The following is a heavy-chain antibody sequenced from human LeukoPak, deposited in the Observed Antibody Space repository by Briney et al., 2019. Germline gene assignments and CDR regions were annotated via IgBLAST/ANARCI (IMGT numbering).Heavy chain of an antibody. J-gene: IGHJ4*02. CDR1: GLTFSSYV. D-gene: IGHD6-13*01. V-gene: IGHV3-23*01. CDR3: AKDSSSHVPDDFDY. CDR2: INHNAETI. Sequence: GGSLRLSSEASGLTFSSYVISWFGQAPGKGWKWVSYINHNAETIYYADSVKGRFTISRDNSKNTLYLQMNSLRAEDTAVYYCAKDSSSHVPDDFDYWGQGTLVTVSS.